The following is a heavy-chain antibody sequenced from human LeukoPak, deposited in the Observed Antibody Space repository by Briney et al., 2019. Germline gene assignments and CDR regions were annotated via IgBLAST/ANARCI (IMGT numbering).Heavy chain of an antibody. CDR3: ARDRDSGSYGFDY. V-gene: IGHV3-21*01. Sequence: GGSLRLSCAASGFTFSSYSMNWVRQAPGKGLEWVSSISSSSSYIYYADSVKGRFTISRDNAKNSLYLQMNSLRAEDTAVYYCARDRDSGSYGFDYWGQGTLVTVSS. CDR2: ISSSSSYI. J-gene: IGHJ4*02. CDR1: GFTFSSYS. D-gene: IGHD1-26*01.